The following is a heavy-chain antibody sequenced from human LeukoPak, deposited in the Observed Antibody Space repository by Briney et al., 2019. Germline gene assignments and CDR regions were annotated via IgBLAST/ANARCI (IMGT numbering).Heavy chain of an antibody. CDR3: AKSYYDSSGSEAFDI. J-gene: IGHJ3*02. V-gene: IGHV3-23*01. CDR2: ISGSGGST. D-gene: IGHD3-22*01. Sequence: GGTLRLSCAASGFTFSSYVMSWVRQAPGKGLEWVSAISGSGGSTYYADSVKGRFTISRDNSKNTLYLQMNSLRAEDTAVYYCAKSYYDSSGSEAFDIWGQGTMVTVSS. CDR1: GFTFSSYV.